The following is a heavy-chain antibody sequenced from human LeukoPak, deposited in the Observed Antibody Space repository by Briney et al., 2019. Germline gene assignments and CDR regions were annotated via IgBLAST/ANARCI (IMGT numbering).Heavy chain of an antibody. V-gene: IGHV4-39*07. CDR2: IYHSGST. CDR1: GGSISSSSYY. D-gene: IGHD6-19*01. J-gene: IGHJ3*02. CDR3: ARGKGSSGWYNDAFDI. Sequence: PSETLSLTCTVSGGSISSSSYYWGWIRQPPGKGLEWIGSIYHSGSTNYNPSLKSRVTISVDKSKNQFSLKLSSVTAADTAVYYCARGKGSSGWYNDAFDIWGQGTMVTVSS.